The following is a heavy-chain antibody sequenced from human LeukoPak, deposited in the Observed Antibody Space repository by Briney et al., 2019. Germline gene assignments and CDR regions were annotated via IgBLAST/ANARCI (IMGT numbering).Heavy chain of an antibody. CDR3: ARRGSFNWFDA. D-gene: IGHD3-10*01. CDR1: GGSISNYY. J-gene: IGHJ5*02. Sequence: SETLTPTCTVSGGSISNYYWNWIRQPPGKGLEWIGYIYYSGTTNYNPSLKSRVTISVDTSKNQFSLKLSSVTAADTAVYYCARRGSFNWFDAWGQGTLVTVSS. CDR2: IYYSGTT. V-gene: IGHV4-59*01.